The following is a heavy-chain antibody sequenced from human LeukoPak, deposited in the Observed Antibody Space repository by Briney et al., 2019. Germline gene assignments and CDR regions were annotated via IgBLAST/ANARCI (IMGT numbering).Heavy chain of an antibody. J-gene: IGHJ6*02. V-gene: IGHV1-2*02. CDR3: ARESITRGMDV. Sequence: GASVTASCTASGYTFTGYYMHWVRQAPGQGLEWMGWINPNSGGTNYAQKFQGRVTMTRDTSISTAYMELSRLRSDDTAVYYCARESITRGMDVWGQGTTVTVSS. CDR1: GYTFTGYY. CDR2: INPNSGGT.